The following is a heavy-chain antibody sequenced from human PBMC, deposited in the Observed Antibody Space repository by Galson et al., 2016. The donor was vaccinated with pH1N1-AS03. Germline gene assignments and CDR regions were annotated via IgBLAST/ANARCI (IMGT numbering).Heavy chain of an antibody. CDR3: AKAVAGSLNLYYYGADV. D-gene: IGHD6-19*01. J-gene: IGHJ6*02. V-gene: IGHV3-7*03. Sequence: SLRLSCAASGFPFSGYWMTWVRQAAGKGLEWVASIKQDGSDKHYVDSVKGRFTISKDNAKNSLYLQMNSLRPEDTAAYYCAKAVAGSLNLYYYGADVWGQGTTVTVSS. CDR2: IKQDGSDK. CDR1: GFPFSGYW.